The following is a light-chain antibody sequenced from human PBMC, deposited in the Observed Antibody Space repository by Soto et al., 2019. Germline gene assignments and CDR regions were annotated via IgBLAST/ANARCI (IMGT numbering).Light chain of an antibody. CDR1: NSDVGSFEL. Sequence: QSVLTQPASVSGSPGQSITISCTGSNSDVGSFELVSWFQQYPGKAPKLILYEVSKRPLGVSNRFSGSKSGYTASLTISGLQAEDEGDYYCCSYADTTSPLVFGTGTKLTVL. V-gene: IGLV2-23*02. CDR3: CSYADTTSPLV. CDR2: EVS. J-gene: IGLJ1*01.